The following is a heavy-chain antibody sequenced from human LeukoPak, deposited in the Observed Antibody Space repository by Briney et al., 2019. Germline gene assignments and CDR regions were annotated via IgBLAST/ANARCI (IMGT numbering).Heavy chain of an antibody. J-gene: IGHJ3*02. CDR3: ARDVGYRYAQMFFDI. CDR1: GFTFSDYY. Sequence: GGSLRLSCAASGFTFSDYYMSWIRQAPGKGLEWVSYISSSGSTIYYADSVKGRSTISRDNAKNSLYLQMNSLRAEDTAMYYCARDVGYRYAQMFFDIWGQGTMVTVSS. D-gene: IGHD5-18*01. CDR2: ISSSGSTI. V-gene: IGHV3-11*01.